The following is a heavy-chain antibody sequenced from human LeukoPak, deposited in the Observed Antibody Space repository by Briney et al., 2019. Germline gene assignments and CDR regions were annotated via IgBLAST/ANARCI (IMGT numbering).Heavy chain of an antibody. V-gene: IGHV1-46*01. CDR3: ARGVNVAAPRGWYFDL. CDR2: IYPRDGST. CDR1: GYTFTSNY. D-gene: IGHD6-13*01. Sequence: ASVKVSCKASGYTFTSNYIHWVRQAPGQGLEWMGMIYPRDGSTSYAQKFQGRVTMTRDTSTSTVYMELSSLRSEDTAVYYCARGVNVAAPRGWYFDLWGRGTLVTVSS. J-gene: IGHJ2*01.